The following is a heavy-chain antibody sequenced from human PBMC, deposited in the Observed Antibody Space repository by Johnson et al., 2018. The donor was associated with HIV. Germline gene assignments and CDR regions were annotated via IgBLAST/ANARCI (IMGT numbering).Heavy chain of an antibody. Sequence: VQLVESGGGLVKPGGSLRLSCAASGFTFSNAWMSWVRQAPGKGLEWVANIKQDGSEKYYVDSVKGRFTISRDNAKNSLYLQMNSLRAEDTAVYYCARDNSGWVAFDIWGQGTMVTVSS. J-gene: IGHJ3*02. D-gene: IGHD6-19*01. CDR3: ARDNSGWVAFDI. V-gene: IGHV3-7*01. CDR1: GFTFSNAW. CDR2: IKQDGSEK.